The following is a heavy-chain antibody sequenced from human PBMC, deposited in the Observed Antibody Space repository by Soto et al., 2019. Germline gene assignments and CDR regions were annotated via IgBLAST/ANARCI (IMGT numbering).Heavy chain of an antibody. CDR1: GGSLSGYY. Sequence: SETLSLTCAVYGGSLSGYYWSWIRQPPGKGLEWIGEINHSGSTNYNPSLKSRVTISVDTSKNQFSLKLSSVTAADTAVYYCASAPRYCSGGSCIGSNWFDPWGQGTLVTVSS. J-gene: IGHJ5*02. D-gene: IGHD2-15*01. V-gene: IGHV4-34*01. CDR3: ASAPRYCSGGSCIGSNWFDP. CDR2: INHSGST.